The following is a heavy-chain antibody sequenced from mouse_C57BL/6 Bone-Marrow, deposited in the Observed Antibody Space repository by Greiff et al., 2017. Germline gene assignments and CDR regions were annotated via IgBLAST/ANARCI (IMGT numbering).Heavy chain of an antibody. CDR2: IFPGSGST. CDR3: ARVYYDYDGAWFAY. D-gene: IGHD2-4*01. Sequence: QVQLQQSGPELVKPGASVKISCKASGSTFTDSYINWVKQRPGQGLEWIGWIFPGSGSTYYNEKFKGKATLTVANSSSTAYMLPSGLTSEDSAVYFSARVYYDYDGAWFAYWGQGTLVTVSA. J-gene: IGHJ3*01. CDR1: GSTFTDSY. V-gene: IGHV1-75*01.